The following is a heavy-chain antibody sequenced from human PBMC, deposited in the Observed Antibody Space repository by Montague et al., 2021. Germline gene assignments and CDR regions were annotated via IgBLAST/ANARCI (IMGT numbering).Heavy chain of an antibody. J-gene: IGHJ4*02. V-gene: IGHV3-7*03. Sequence: SLRLSCAASGFTCSSYWMIWVRQAPGNGLEWVASIKKDGTEKYYGDSVMGRFTISRDNAKTSLYLQMNALRAEDTAVYFCSRAWVRSGFDSWGQGTLVTVSS. CDR2: IKKDGTEK. CDR3: SRAWVRSGFDS. D-gene: IGHD4-17*01. CDR1: GFTCSSYW.